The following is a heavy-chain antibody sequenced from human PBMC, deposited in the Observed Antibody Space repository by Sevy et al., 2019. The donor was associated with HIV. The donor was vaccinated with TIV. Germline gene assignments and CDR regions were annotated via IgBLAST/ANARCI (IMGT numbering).Heavy chain of an antibody. J-gene: IGHJ4*02. D-gene: IGHD1-26*01. CDR2: IKSKADGGTP. CDR3: GYSEYGYYYDY. V-gene: IGHV3-15*01. CDR1: GFIFSNAW. Sequence: GGSLRLSCGASGFIFSNAWMSWVRQAPGKGLEWVGRIKSKADGGTPDYAAPVKGTFTVSRDDSINTLYLQMNSLRTDDTAVYYCGYSEYGYYYDYWGQGTLVTVSS.